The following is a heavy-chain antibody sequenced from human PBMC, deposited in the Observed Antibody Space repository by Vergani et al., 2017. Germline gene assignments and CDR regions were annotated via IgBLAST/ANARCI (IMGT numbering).Heavy chain of an antibody. CDR3: AKNPGKYTTSHYYAMDV. CDR1: GFIFSTYA. D-gene: IGHD3/OR15-3a*01. Sequence: EVQLLESGGDLVQPGGSLRLSCTASGFIFSTYAMSWVRQAPGKGLEWVSGISASGAPTYYADSVKGRVTISRDNSKNTLYLQMNSLRVEDTAVYYCAKNPGKYTTSHYYAMDVWGQGTTVTVSS. CDR2: ISASGAPT. V-gene: IGHV3-23*01. J-gene: IGHJ6*02.